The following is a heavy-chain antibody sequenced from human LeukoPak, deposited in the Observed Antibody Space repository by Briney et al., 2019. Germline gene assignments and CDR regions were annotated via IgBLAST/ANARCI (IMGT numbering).Heavy chain of an antibody. CDR2: INAGNGNT. V-gene: IGHV1-3*01. CDR1: GYTFTSYD. D-gene: IGHD6-19*01. J-gene: IGHJ4*02. Sequence: ASVKVSCKASGYTFTSYDINWVRQAPGQRLEWMGWINAGNGNTKYSQKFQGRVTITRDTSASTAYMELSSLRSEDTAVYYCARAGSGWPFDYWGQGTLVTVSS. CDR3: ARAGSGWPFDY.